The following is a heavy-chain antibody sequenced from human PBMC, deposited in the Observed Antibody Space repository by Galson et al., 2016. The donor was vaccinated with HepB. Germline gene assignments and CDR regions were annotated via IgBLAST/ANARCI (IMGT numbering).Heavy chain of an antibody. V-gene: IGHV4-59*02. D-gene: IGHD2-15*01. J-gene: IGHJ4*02. CDR1: GLNVTSDY. CDR2: IYYSGTT. CDR3: ARMDPALISGFDY. Sequence: LRLSCAASGLNVTSDYMHWIRQPPGKRLEWIGDIYYSGTTNYKPSLKSRVTISVDTSKNQFSLRLSSVTAADTAVYYCARMDPALISGFDYWGQGTLVTVSS.